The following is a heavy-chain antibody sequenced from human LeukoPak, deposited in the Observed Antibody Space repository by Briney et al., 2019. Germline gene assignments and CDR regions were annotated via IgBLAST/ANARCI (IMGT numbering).Heavy chain of an antibody. J-gene: IGHJ3*02. CDR2: IYYSGST. V-gene: IGHV4-39*01. CDR3: ARPRHYDFWSGYYVGAFDI. D-gene: IGHD3-3*01. CDR1: GGSISSSSYY. Sequence: SETLSLTCTVSGGSISSSSYYWGWIRQPPGKGLEWIGSIYYSGSTYYNPSLKSRVTISVDTSKNQFSLKLSSVTAADTAVYYCARPRHYDFWSGYYVGAFDIWGQGTMVTVSS.